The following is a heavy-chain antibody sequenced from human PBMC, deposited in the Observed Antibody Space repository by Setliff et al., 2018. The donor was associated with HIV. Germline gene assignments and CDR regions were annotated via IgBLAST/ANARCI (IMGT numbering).Heavy chain of an antibody. CDR1: GGSASNSRYY. J-gene: IGHJ5*02. V-gene: IGHV4-39*01. Sequence: PSETLSLTCTVSGGSASNSRYYWAWIRQPPGKGLEYIGSIYYNEKTYYNPSLKSRVTISVDTSKNQFSLKLSSVTAADAAVYYCASRVYYYDSSGYLREEGFDPWGQGTLVTVSS. CDR2: IYYNEKT. CDR3: ASRVYYYDSSGYLREEGFDP. D-gene: IGHD3-22*01.